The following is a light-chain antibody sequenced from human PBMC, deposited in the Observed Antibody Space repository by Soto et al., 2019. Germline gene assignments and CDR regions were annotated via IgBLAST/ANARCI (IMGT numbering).Light chain of an antibody. CDR1: QSVSSN. V-gene: IGKV3-15*01. Sequence: EIMMTQSPGTLSAPPGERATLSCRASQSVSSNLAWYQQKPGQAPRLLIYAVSTRATGIPARFSGSGSGTEFTLTISSLQSEDFAVYYCQQYNKWPLTFGQGTKVEIK. CDR2: AVS. J-gene: IGKJ1*01. CDR3: QQYNKWPLT.